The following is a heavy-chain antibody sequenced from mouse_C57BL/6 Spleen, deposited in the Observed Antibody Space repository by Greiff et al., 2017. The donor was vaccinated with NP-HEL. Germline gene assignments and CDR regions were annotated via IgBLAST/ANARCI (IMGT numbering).Heavy chain of an antibody. CDR3: ARSGYYGSSLPWYFDV. CDR2: INPGSGGT. V-gene: IGHV1-54*01. CDR1: GYAFTNYL. Sequence: QVQLQQSGAELVRPGTSVKVSCKASGYAFTNYLIEWVKQRPGQGLEWIGVINPGSGGTNYNEKFKGKATLTADKSSSTAYMQLSSLTSEDSAVYFCARSGYYGSSLPWYFDVWGTGTTVTVSS. D-gene: IGHD1-1*01. J-gene: IGHJ1*03.